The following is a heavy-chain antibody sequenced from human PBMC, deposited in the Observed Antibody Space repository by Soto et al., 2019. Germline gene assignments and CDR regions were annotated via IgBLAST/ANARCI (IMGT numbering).Heavy chain of an antibody. D-gene: IGHD2-2*01. CDR2: LGGNGFTT. CDR1: GFTFGSYA. V-gene: IGHV3-23*01. J-gene: IGHJ6*03. CDR3: AKALRPSLNFFYYMDV. Sequence: EVQLLESGGGLVQPGGSLRLSCVVSGFTFGSYAMSWVRQAPETGPEWVAILGGNGFTTYYAASLKGRFTISGDNSKSTLFLQMNSLRADDTGVYYCAKALRPSLNFFYYMDVWGRGTAVTVSS.